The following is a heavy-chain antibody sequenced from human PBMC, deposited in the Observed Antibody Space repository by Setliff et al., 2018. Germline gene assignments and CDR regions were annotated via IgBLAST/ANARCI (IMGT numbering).Heavy chain of an antibody. V-gene: IGHV3-30*02. CDR2: IRYDGSNK. J-gene: IGHJ4*02. CDR1: GFTFSSYG. CDR3: AKDHLQPEGATGFGYPDY. Sequence: GGSLRLSCAASGFTFSSYGMHWVRQAPGKGLEWVAFIRYDGSNKYYADSVKGRFTISRDNSKNTLYLQMNSLRAEDTAVYYCAKDHLQPEGATGFGYPDYWGQGTLVTVSS. D-gene: IGHD1-26*01.